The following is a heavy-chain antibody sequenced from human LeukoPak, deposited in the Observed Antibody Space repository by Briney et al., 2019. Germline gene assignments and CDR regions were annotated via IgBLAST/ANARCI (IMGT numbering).Heavy chain of an antibody. CDR1: GFTFSSSW. CDR3: VPRGGFTMIVVVITTSPGDY. D-gene: IGHD3-22*01. CDR2: IKCDGSEK. J-gene: IGHJ4*02. V-gene: IGHV3-52*01. Sequence: GGSLRLSCAASGFTFSSSWMHWVCQAPEKGLEWVADIKCDGSEKYCVDSVKGRLTISRDNAKNSLYLQVNSLRAEDMTVYYCVPRGGFTMIVVVITTSPGDYWGQGTLVTVSS.